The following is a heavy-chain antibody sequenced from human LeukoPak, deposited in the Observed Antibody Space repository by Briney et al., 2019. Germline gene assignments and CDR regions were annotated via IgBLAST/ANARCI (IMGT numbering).Heavy chain of an antibody. CDR3: ARQRYGDVYHLDL. CDR1: GHYLEKYY. Sequence: SDPLTLLCTVSGHYLEKYYWIWLRQPPGKGRAWIGYMYYTGSPIYNPSLKGRVTISVDKCKNHLSPKVNPVTAADTAGYFCARQRYGDVYHLDLWGAGSLVTVSS. CDR2: MYYTGSP. V-gene: IGHV4-59*08. J-gene: IGHJ4*02. D-gene: IGHD3-16*01.